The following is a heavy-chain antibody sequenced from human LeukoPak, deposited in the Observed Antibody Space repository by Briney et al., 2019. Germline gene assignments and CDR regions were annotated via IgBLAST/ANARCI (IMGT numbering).Heavy chain of an antibody. Sequence: SETLSLTCSVSGTSISSSTYHWGWIRQPPGKGLEWIGSTFFSGSTYYNPSLKSRVTVSVDTSKNQFSLRLSSVTAADTAVYYCARHGIDVLLKDYYFDYWGQGTRVTVSS. CDR3: ARHGIDVLLKDYYFDY. CDR2: TFFSGST. V-gene: IGHV4-39*01. J-gene: IGHJ4*02. CDR1: GTSISSSTYH. D-gene: IGHD3-9*01.